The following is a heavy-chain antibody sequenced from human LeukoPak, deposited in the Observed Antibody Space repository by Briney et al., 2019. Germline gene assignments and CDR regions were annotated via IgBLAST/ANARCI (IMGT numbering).Heavy chain of an antibody. V-gene: IGHV3-23*01. J-gene: IGHJ4*02. Sequence: GGSLRLSCAASGFTFSSYGMSWVRQAPGKGLEWVSAISGSGGSTYYADSVKGRFTISRDNSKNTLYLQMNSLRAEDTAVYYCAKDEQQLGSLDYWGQGTLVTVSS. CDR3: AKDEQQLGSLDY. CDR1: GFTFSSYG. D-gene: IGHD6-13*01. CDR2: ISGSGGST.